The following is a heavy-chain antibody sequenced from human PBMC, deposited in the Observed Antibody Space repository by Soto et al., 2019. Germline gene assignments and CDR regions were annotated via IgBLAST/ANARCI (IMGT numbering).Heavy chain of an antibody. J-gene: IGHJ5*02. Sequence: PGGSLRLSCAASGFTFSSYWMHWVRQAPGKGLVWVSRINSDGSSTSYADSVKGRFTISRDNAKNTLYLQMNSLRAEDTAVYYCARVISSSWYNWFDPWGQGTLVTVSS. CDR1: GFTFSSYW. V-gene: IGHV3-74*01. CDR3: ARVISSSWYNWFDP. D-gene: IGHD6-13*01. CDR2: INSDGSST.